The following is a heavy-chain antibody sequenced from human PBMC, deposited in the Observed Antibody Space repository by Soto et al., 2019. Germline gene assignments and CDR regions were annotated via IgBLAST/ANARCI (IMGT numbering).Heavy chain of an antibody. Sequence: ASVKVSCKASGYTSTSYYMHWVRQAPGQGLEWMGIINPSGGSTSYAQKFQGRVTMTRDTSTSTVYMELSSLRSEDTAVYYCAREERLLWFGESRQGYFDYWGQGTLVTVSS. CDR2: INPSGGST. CDR1: GYTSTSYY. D-gene: IGHD3-10*01. V-gene: IGHV1-46*01. CDR3: AREERLLWFGESRQGYFDY. J-gene: IGHJ4*02.